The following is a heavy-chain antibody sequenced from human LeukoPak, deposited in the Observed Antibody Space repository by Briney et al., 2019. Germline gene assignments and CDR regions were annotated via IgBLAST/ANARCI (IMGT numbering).Heavy chain of an antibody. D-gene: IGHD5-18*01. Sequence: ASLKVSCKASGYAFTAHYMHWVRQAPGQGLEWMGWINPNSGDTNYAQKFQGWVTMTRDTSISTAYTELSRLKSDDTAIYYCARGGGWGDTDTFVFWGQGTMVTVSS. CDR1: GYAFTAHY. V-gene: IGHV1-2*04. CDR2: INPNSGDT. CDR3: ARGGGWGDTDTFVF. J-gene: IGHJ3*01.